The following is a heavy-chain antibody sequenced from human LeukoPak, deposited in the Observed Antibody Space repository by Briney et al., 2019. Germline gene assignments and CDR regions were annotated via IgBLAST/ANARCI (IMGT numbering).Heavy chain of an antibody. CDR2: ISGSGGST. D-gene: IGHD6-13*01. V-gene: IGHV3-23*01. J-gene: IGHJ4*02. CDR1: VFTFSSYA. CDR3: AKNWAAADYYFDC. Sequence: GGSLRLSCAASVFTFSSYAMSGVRQARGKGLEWVSAISGSGGSTYYADSVKGRFTISRDNSKNTLYLKMNSLRAEDTDVYYCAKNWAAADYYFDCWGQGTLVTVSS.